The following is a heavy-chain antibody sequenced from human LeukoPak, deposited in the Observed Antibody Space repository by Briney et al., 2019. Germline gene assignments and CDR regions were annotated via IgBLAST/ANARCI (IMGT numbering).Heavy chain of an antibody. J-gene: IGHJ4*02. Sequence: PGGSLRLSCATSGFTFSHYGMHWVRQAPGKGLEWVAVIWSDGTNRYYGDPVKGRFTISRDNFQRTVYLQMNSLRAEDTAVYYCAKDARRGFDYSNSLDKWGQGILVTVSS. CDR1: GFTFSHYG. V-gene: IGHV3-33*06. CDR2: IWSDGTNR. D-gene: IGHD4-11*01. CDR3: AKDARRGFDYSNSLDK.